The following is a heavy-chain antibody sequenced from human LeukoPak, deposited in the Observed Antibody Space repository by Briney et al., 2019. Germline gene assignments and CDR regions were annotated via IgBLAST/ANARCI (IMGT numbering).Heavy chain of an antibody. J-gene: IGHJ6*02. CDR1: GGTFSSYA. CDR3: AGDSVALEEGYGMDV. CDR2: IIPIFGTA. Sequence: SVKVSCKASGGTFSSYAISWVRQAPGQGLEWMGGIIPIFGTANYAQKFQGRVTITADESTSTAYMELSSLRSEDTAVYYCAGDSVALEEGYGMDVWGQGTTVTVSS. D-gene: IGHD2-21*01. V-gene: IGHV1-69*13.